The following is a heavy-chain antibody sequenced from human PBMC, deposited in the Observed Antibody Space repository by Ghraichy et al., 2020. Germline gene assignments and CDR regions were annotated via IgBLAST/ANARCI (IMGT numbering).Heavy chain of an antibody. V-gene: IGHV4-34*01. CDR1: GGSFSGYY. J-gene: IGHJ6*02. D-gene: IGHD2-2*01. CDR3: ARVVVVPAADYYYYYDMDV. Sequence: GSLRLSCAVYGGSFSGYYWSWIRQPPGKGLEWIGEINHSGSTNYNPSLKSRVTISVDTSKNQFSLKLSSVTAADTAVYYCARVVVVPAADYYYYYDMDVWGQGTTVTVSS. CDR2: INHSGST.